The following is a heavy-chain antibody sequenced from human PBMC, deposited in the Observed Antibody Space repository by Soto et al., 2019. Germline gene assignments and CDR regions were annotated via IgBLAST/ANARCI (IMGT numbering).Heavy chain of an antibody. Sequence: QVQLVEAGGGVVQPGRSLRLSCAASGFTFSGYGMHWVRQAPGKGLEWVAAIWHDGSNKYYADSVKGRFTISRDNSKNTLYLQMNSLRAEDTAVYSCARDPLSSGWYTRLDYWGQGTLVTVSS. J-gene: IGHJ4*02. V-gene: IGHV3-33*01. CDR3: ARDPLSSGWYTRLDY. CDR2: IWHDGSNK. D-gene: IGHD6-19*01. CDR1: GFTFSGYG.